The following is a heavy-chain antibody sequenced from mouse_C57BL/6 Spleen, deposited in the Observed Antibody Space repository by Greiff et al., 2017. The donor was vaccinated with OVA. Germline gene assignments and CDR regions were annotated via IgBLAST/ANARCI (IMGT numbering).Heavy chain of an antibody. D-gene: IGHD1-1*01. CDR2: IDPSDSYT. CDR3: ARGGSSYWYFDV. J-gene: IGHJ1*03. CDR1: GYTFTSYW. Sequence: VQLQQSGAELVKPGASVKLSCKASGYTFTSYWMQWVKQRPGQGLEWIGEIDPSDSYTNYNQKFKGEATLTVDTSSSTAYMQLSSLTSEDSAVYYCARGGSSYWYFDVWGTGTTVTVSS. V-gene: IGHV1-50*01.